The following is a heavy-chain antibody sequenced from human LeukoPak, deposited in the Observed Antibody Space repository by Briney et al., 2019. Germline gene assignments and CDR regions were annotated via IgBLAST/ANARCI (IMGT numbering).Heavy chain of an antibody. Sequence: ASVKVSCKASGYAFTSYGISWVRQAPGQGLEWMGWISAYNGNTNYAQKLQGRVTMTTDTSTSTAYMELRSLRSDDTAVYYCARDYCSSTSCYYYYYYGMDVWGQGTTVTVSS. CDR3: ARDYCSSTSCYYYYYYGMDV. CDR1: GYAFTSYG. D-gene: IGHD2-2*01. J-gene: IGHJ6*02. V-gene: IGHV1-18*01. CDR2: ISAYNGNT.